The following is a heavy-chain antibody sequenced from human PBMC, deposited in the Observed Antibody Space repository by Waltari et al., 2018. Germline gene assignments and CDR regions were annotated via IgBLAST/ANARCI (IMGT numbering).Heavy chain of an antibody. CDR1: GESISTGDFY. CDR2: VYFTGGV. V-gene: IGHV4-39*07. D-gene: IGHD3-22*01. J-gene: IGHJ4*02. Sequence: QVHLQQSGPGLVQPSETLSLTCDVSGESISTGDFYWAWIRQSPGTGLEWIGSVYFTGGVYYNPSLNSRVTISLDTSRNHFSLKLSSLTAADTAVYYCARVFDSSQYYYGSDYWGQGTLVTVSS. CDR3: ARVFDSSQYYYGSDY.